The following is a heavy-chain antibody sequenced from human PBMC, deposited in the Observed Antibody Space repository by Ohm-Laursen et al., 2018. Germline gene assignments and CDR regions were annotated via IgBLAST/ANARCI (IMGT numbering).Heavy chain of an antibody. CDR1: GYTLTELS. D-gene: IGHD3-16*02. Sequence: ASVKVSCKVSGYTLTELSMHWVRQAPGQGLEWMGIINPSGGSTSYAQKFQGRVTMTRDTSTSTVYMELSSLRSEDTAVYYCARDRSLYYFDYWGQGTLVTVSS. CDR2: INPSGGST. J-gene: IGHJ4*02. CDR3: ARDRSLYYFDY. V-gene: IGHV1-46*01.